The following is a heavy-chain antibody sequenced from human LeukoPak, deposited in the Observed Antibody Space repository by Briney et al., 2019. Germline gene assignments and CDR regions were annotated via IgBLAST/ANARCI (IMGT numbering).Heavy chain of an antibody. D-gene: IGHD6-13*01. Sequence: GASAKVSCKASGYTFTSYGISWVRQAPGQGLEWMGWISAYNGNTNYAQKLQGRVTMTTDTSTSTAYMELRSLRSDDTAVYYCARDLHSWTYYYYGMDVWGQGTTVTVSS. V-gene: IGHV1-18*01. CDR3: ARDLHSWTYYYYGMDV. CDR2: ISAYNGNT. J-gene: IGHJ6*02. CDR1: GYTFTSYG.